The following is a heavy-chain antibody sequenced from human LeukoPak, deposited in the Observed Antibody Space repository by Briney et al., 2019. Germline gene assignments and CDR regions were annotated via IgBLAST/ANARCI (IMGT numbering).Heavy chain of an antibody. Sequence: ASVKVSCKASGYTFTGYFMHWVRQAPGQGLEWMGGINPNSGGTNYAQKFQGRVTMTRDTSISTAYMELSRLGSDDTAVYYCASSIVYCSSTSCYFNWGQGTLVTVSS. V-gene: IGHV1-2*02. CDR2: INPNSGGT. D-gene: IGHD2-2*01. CDR1: GYTFTGYF. J-gene: IGHJ4*02. CDR3: ASSIVYCSSTSCYFN.